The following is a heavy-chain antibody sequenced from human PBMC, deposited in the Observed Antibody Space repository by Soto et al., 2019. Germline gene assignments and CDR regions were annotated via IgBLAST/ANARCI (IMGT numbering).Heavy chain of an antibody. CDR3: ARGHFVVVPAATVYYYYYMDV. D-gene: IGHD2-2*01. CDR1: GYTFTSYD. V-gene: IGHV1-8*01. CDR2: MNPNSGNT. J-gene: IGHJ6*03. Sequence: ASVKVSCKASGYTFTSYDINWVRQATGQGLEWMGWMNPNSGNTGYAQKFQGRVTMTRNTSISTAYMELSSLRSEDTAVYYCARGHFVVVPAATVYYYYYMDVWGKGTTVTVSS.